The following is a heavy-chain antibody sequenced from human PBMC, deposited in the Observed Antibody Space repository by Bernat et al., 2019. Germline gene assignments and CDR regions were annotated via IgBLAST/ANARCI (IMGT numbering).Heavy chain of an antibody. Sequence: QVQLQESGPGLVKPSETLSLTCTVPGGSVSSGSYYWSWIRQPPGKGLEWIGYIYYSGSTNYNPSLKSRVTISVDTSKNQFSLKLSSVTAADTAVYFCARGDIVVVPAARVYYYYMDVWGKGTTVTVSS. CDR3: ARGDIVVVPAARVYYYYMDV. CDR2: IYYSGST. D-gene: IGHD2-2*01. CDR1: GGSVSSGSYY. J-gene: IGHJ6*03. V-gene: IGHV4-61*01.